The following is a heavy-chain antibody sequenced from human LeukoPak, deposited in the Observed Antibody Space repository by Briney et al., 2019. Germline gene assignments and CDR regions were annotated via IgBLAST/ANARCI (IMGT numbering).Heavy chain of an antibody. CDR2: IKQDGSEK. V-gene: IGHV3-7*01. D-gene: IGHD4-17*01. CDR1: GFTFSSYW. CDR3: ARSVTTAQYYYGMDV. J-gene: IGHJ6*02. Sequence: GGSLRLSCAASGFTFSSYWMSWVRQAPGKGLEWVANIKQDGSEKYYVDSVKGRFTISRDNAKNSLYLQMNSLRAEDTAVYYCARSVTTAQYYYGMDVWGQGTTVTVSS.